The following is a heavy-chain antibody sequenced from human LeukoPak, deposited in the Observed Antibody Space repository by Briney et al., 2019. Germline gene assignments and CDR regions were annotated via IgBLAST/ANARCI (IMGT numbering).Heavy chain of an antibody. CDR1: GYTFTSYY. J-gene: IGHJ6*03. CDR3: ARGPRITMVRGGQWYYYMDV. CDR2: INPSGGST. V-gene: IGHV1-46*01. Sequence: GESLKISCKGSGYTFTSYYIHWVRQAPGQGLEWMGLINPSGGSTNYAQKFQGRVSMTRDTSTSTVYMELSSLRSEDTAVYYCARGPRITMVRGGQWYYYMDVWGKGTTVTISS. D-gene: IGHD3-10*01.